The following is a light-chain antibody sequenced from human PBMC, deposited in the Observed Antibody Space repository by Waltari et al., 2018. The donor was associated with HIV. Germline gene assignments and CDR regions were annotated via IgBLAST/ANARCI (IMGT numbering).Light chain of an antibody. J-gene: IGKJ2*01. Sequence: EIVMTQSPATLSVSPGDRATLSYRASQSVASNLAWYQQKPGQAPRLLSYGASTVAAGFPARFSGSGSGTEFTLTISSLQSEDFAVYYCQQYNNRPPYTFGQGTKLEIK. CDR3: QQYNNRPPYT. CDR1: QSVASN. CDR2: GAS. V-gene: IGKV3-15*01.